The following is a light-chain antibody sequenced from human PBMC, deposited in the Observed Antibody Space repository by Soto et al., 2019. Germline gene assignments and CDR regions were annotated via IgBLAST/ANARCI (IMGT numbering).Light chain of an antibody. J-gene: IGLJ1*01. Sequence: QTVVTQEPSFSVSPGGTVTLTCGLSSGSVSTIYYTSWYQQTPGQAPRTLIYSTSTRSSGVPDRFSGPILGNKAALTITGAQADDESDYYCVLYMGSGISVFGTGTKLTVL. CDR1: SGSVSTIYY. CDR2: STS. V-gene: IGLV8-61*01. CDR3: VLYMGSGISV.